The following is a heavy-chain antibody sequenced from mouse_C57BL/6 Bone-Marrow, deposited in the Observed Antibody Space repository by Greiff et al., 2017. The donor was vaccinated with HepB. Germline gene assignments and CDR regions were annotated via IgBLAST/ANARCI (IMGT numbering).Heavy chain of an antibody. D-gene: IGHD1-1*01. V-gene: IGHV14-2*01. J-gene: IGHJ2*01. CDR3: AFYYYGSIYVRYFDF. Sequence: EVQLQQSGAELVKPGASVKLSCTASGFNIKDYYMHWVKQRTEQGLEWIGRIDPEDGETKYAPKFQGKATITADTYSKTAYLPLSSLTSEDTAVYYFAFYYYGSIYVRYFDFWGQGTTLTVSS. CDR2: IDPEDGET. CDR1: GFNIKDYY.